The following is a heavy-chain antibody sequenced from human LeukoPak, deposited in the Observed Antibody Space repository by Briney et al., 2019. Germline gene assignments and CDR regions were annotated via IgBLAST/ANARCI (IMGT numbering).Heavy chain of an antibody. V-gene: IGHV4-39*07. CDR2: IYYSGST. Sequence: SETLPLTCTVSGGSISSSSYYWGWIRQPPGKGLEWIGSIYYSGSTYYNPSLKSRVTISVDTSKNQFSLKLSSVTAADTAVYYCARDYIGHYYPFDYWGQGTLVTVSS. D-gene: IGHD1-26*01. CDR1: GGSISSSSYY. CDR3: ARDYIGHYYPFDY. J-gene: IGHJ4*02.